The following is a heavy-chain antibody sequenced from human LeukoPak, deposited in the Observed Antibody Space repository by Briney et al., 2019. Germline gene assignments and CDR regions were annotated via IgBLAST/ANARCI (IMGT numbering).Heavy chain of an antibody. CDR3: AREHSYGYRDAFDI. J-gene: IGHJ3*02. D-gene: IGHD5-18*01. V-gene: IGHV3-48*03. CDR2: ISSGGNTK. CDR1: GFTFSTYE. Sequence: GGSLRLSCAASGFTFSTYEMNWVRQAPGKGLEWVSYISSGGNTKYHAASVRGRFTISRDNAKNSLYLQMNSLRVEDTGVYYCAREHSYGYRDAFDIWGQGTMVTVSS.